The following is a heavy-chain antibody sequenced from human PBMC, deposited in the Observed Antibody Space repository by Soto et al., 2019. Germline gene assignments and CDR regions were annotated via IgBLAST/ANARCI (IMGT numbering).Heavy chain of an antibody. J-gene: IGHJ5*02. CDR3: ARHGPSLRYCSGGSCYEGFWFDP. Sequence: ASVKVSCKASGYTFTSYGISWVRQAPGQGLEWMGWISAYNGNTNYAQKLQGRVTMTTDTSTSTAYMELRRLRSDDTAVYYGARHGPSLRYCSGGSCYEGFWFDPWGQGTLVTVSS. V-gene: IGHV1-18*04. CDR1: GYTFTSYG. D-gene: IGHD2-15*01. CDR2: ISAYNGNT.